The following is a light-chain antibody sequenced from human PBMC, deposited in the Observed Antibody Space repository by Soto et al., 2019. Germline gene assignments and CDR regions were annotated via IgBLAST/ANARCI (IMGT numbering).Light chain of an antibody. Sequence: QSVLTQPPSVSGAPGQRVTISCTGSSSNIGAAYDVHWYQHLPGAAPKLLIYGNTIRPSGVPDRFSGSKSGTSASLAITGLQAADEAAYHCQSYDTSLSAVVFGGGTKLTVL. CDR2: GNT. J-gene: IGLJ2*01. CDR1: SSNIGAAYD. CDR3: QSYDTSLSAVV. V-gene: IGLV1-40*01.